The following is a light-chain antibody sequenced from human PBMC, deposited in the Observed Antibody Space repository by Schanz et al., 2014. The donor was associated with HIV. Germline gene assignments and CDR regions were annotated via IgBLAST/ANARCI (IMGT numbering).Light chain of an antibody. V-gene: IGKV3-20*01. CDR3: QQYGSSPLLT. CDR1: QSISSNY. J-gene: IGKJ4*01. CDR2: GAS. Sequence: EIVLTQSPGTLSLSPGERATLSCRASQSISSNYLAWYQQKPGQAPRLLIYGASSRATGIPDRFSGSGSGTDFTLTINRLEPEDFAVYYCQQYGSSPLLTFGGGTEVDI.